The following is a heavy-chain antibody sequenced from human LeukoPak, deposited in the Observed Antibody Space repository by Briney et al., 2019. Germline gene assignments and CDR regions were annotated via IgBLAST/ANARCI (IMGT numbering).Heavy chain of an antibody. CDR3: ARESSGSYSVSDY. J-gene: IGHJ4*02. CDR1: GGSISSGGYY. CDR2: IYYSGST. Sequence: SQTLSLTCTVSGGSISSGGYYWSWIRQHPGRGLEWIGYIYYSGSTYYNPSLKSRVTISVDTSKNQFSLKLSSVTAADTAVYYCARESSGSYSVSDYWGQGTLVTVSS. D-gene: IGHD1-26*01. V-gene: IGHV4-31*03.